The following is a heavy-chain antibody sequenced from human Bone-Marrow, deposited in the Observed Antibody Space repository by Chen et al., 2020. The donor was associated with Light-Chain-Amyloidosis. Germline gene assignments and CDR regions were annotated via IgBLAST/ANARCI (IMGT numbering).Heavy chain of an antibody. CDR1: GFAFSSYA. V-gene: IGHV3-23*04. CDR3: AKDISYDDILPGYPADAFDI. CDR2: IWGSGGIR. Sequence: EVQLVESGGGLLQRGGSLRLSCAASGFAFSSYAMRWVRQAPGKGLEWVSTIWGSGGIRYYVDSVKGRLTISRDNSNNALFLQMNSLRAEDTAVYYCAKDISYDDILPGYPADAFDIWGQGTMVTVSS. D-gene: IGHD3-9*01. J-gene: IGHJ3*02.